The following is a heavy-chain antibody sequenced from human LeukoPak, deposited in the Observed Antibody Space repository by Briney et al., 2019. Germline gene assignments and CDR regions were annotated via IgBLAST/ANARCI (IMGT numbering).Heavy chain of an antibody. CDR2: IWYDGSNK. D-gene: IGHD3-22*01. CDR3: ARGYYYDSSGAFDI. J-gene: IGHJ3*02. V-gene: IGHV3-33*01. Sequence: PGGSLRLSCAASGFTFSSYGMHWVRQAPGKGLEWVAVIWYDGSNKYYADSVKGRFTISRDNSKNTLYLQMNSLRAEDTAVYYCARGYYYDSSGAFDIWGQGTMVTVSS. CDR1: GFTFSSYG.